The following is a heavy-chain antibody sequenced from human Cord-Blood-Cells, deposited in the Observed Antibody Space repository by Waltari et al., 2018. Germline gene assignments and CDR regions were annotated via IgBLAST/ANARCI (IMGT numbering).Heavy chain of an antibody. CDR1: GGSISSYY. V-gene: IGHV4-4*07. CDR3: AREGYSSSRIYYYYMDV. Sequence: QVQLQESGPGLVKPSETLSLTCTVSGGSISSYYWSWIRQPAGKGLEWIGRIYTGGSTKHNPSLKSRVTMSVDTSKNQFSLKLSSVTAADTAVYYCAREGYSSSRIYYYYMDVWGKGTTVTVSS. J-gene: IGHJ6*03. D-gene: IGHD6-13*01. CDR2: IYTGGST.